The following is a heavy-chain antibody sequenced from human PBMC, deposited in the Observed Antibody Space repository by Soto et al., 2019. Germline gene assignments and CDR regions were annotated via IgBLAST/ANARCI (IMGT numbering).Heavy chain of an antibody. CDR3: ARAGCDGGTCYTLVGLRYGMDV. V-gene: IGHV3-30-3*01. D-gene: IGHD2-15*01. Sequence: QVQLVESGGGVVQPGRSLRLSCAASGFTFSNYAMYWVRQAPGKGLEGVAVISYDGNNKYYEDSVKGRFTISRDNSKNTLYLQMNSLRAEDTAVYYCARAGCDGGTCYTLVGLRYGMDVWGQGTTVTVSS. J-gene: IGHJ6*02. CDR1: GFTFSNYA. CDR2: ISYDGNNK.